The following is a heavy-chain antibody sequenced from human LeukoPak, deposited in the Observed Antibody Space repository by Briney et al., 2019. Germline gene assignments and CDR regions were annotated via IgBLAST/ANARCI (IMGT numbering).Heavy chain of an antibody. V-gene: IGHV4-59*01. CDR1: GGSISSYY. CDR2: FYNSGST. Sequence: PSETLSLTCTVSGGSISSYYWSWIRQPPGKGLEWIGYFYNSGSTNYNPSLKSRVSISLDTSKNQFSLNLGSVTAADTAVYYCARAQPARYCTSTSCYAAFDIWGQGTMVTVSS. CDR3: ARAQPARYCTSTSCYAAFDI. J-gene: IGHJ3*02. D-gene: IGHD2-2*01.